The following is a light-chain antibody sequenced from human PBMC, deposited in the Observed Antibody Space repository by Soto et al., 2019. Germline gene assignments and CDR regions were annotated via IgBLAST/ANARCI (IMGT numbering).Light chain of an antibody. Sequence: DIQMTQSASTLSASVGDRVSITCRASQTISVWLAWYQQKPGKAPKLLIYDASTLESGVPSTFSGSGSGTQFPLTVRSLHPDDFATYSCQQYSTYPYTFGQGTKVDIK. CDR2: DAS. V-gene: IGKV1-5*01. CDR3: QQYSTYPYT. CDR1: QTISVW. J-gene: IGKJ2*01.